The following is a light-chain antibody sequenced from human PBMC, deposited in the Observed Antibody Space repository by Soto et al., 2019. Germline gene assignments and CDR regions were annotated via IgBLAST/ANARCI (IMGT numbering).Light chain of an antibody. J-gene: IGKJ1*01. CDR1: QSIRSY. CDR3: QQSYSLPRT. V-gene: IGKV1-39*01. Sequence: DIQMTQSPSSLSASVGDRVTITCPASQSIRSYLNWYQQERGKAPKLLIYAASTLQSGVPSRFSGSGSGTDFTLTISSLQPEDFATYYCQQSYSLPRTFGQGTKVEVK. CDR2: AAS.